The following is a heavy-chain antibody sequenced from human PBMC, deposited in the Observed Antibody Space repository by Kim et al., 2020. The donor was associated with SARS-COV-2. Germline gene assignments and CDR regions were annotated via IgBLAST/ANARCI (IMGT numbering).Heavy chain of an antibody. V-gene: IGHV3-48*03. CDR3: AREGSVVVVAAIDY. D-gene: IGHD2-15*01. CDR1: GFTFSSYE. Sequence: GGSLRLSCAAPGFTFSSYEMNWVRQAPGKGLEWVSYISSSGSTIYYADSVKGRFTISRDNAKNSLYLQMNSLRAEDTAVYYCAREGSVVVVAAIDYWGQGTLGTVSS. J-gene: IGHJ4*02. CDR2: ISSSGSTI.